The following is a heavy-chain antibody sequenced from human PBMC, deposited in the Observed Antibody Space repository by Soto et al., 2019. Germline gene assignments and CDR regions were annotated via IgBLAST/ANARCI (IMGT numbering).Heavy chain of an antibody. CDR1: GFSLSTSGMC. Sequence: SGPTLVNPTQTLTLTCTFSGFSLSTSGMCVSWFRQPPGKALEWLARIDWDDDKYYSTSLKTRLTISKDTSKNQVVLTMTNMDPVDTATYYCARTQIDSSSFGVWGKGTTVTVSS. CDR3: ARTQIDSSSFGV. D-gene: IGHD6-13*01. CDR2: IDWDDDK. J-gene: IGHJ6*04. V-gene: IGHV2-70*11.